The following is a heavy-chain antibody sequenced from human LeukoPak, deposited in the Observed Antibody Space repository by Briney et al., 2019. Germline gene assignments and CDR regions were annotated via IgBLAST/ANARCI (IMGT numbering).Heavy chain of an antibody. Sequence: ASVTVSCKASGYTFTGYYMHWVRQAPGQGLEWMGWINPNSGGTNYAQKFQGRVTMTRDTSISTAYMELSRLRSDDTAVYYCAKAPITMIVVGDYWGQGTLVTVSS. CDR1: GYTFTGYY. CDR2: INPNSGGT. J-gene: IGHJ4*02. D-gene: IGHD3-22*01. V-gene: IGHV1-2*02. CDR3: AKAPITMIVVGDY.